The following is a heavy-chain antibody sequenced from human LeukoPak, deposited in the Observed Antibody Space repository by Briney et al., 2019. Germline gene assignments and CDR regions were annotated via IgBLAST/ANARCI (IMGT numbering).Heavy chain of an antibody. J-gene: IGHJ4*02. Sequence: PSETLSLTCTVSGGSMNNYYWTWIRQPPGKRLEWVGYIYYSGTTNYNPSLKNRVTISIDRSKNQFSPKLNSVTAADTAVYYCTRRPKEPGFWSGYVDSWGQGTLVTVSS. CDR1: GGSMNNYY. V-gene: IGHV4-59*08. D-gene: IGHD3-3*01. CDR3: TRRPKEPGFWSGYVDS. CDR2: IYYSGTT.